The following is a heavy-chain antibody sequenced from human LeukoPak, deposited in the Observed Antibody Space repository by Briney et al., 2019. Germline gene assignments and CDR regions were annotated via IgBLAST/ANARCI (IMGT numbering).Heavy chain of an antibody. D-gene: IGHD3-3*01. CDR2: IIPIFGTA. CDR1: GGTFISYA. Sequence: ASVKVSCKASGGTFISYAISWVRQAPGQGLEWMGGIIPIFGTANYAQKFQGRVTITADESTSTAYMELSSLRSEDTAVYYCARVFLEWLLYGPHYYYYYYMDVWGKGTTVTVSS. J-gene: IGHJ6*03. V-gene: IGHV1-69*13. CDR3: ARVFLEWLLYGPHYYYYYYMDV.